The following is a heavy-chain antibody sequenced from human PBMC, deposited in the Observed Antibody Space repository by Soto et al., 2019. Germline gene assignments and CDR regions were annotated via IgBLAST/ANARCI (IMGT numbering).Heavy chain of an antibody. J-gene: IGHJ5*02. CDR2: ISAYNGNT. CDR1: GYTFTSYG. V-gene: IGHV1-18*01. D-gene: IGHD3-9*01. CDR3: ARPHYDILTGFSWFDP. Sequence: GASVKVSCKASGYTFTSYGISWVRQAPGQGLEWMGWISAYNGNTNYAQKLQGRVTMTTDTSTSTAYMELRSLRSDDTAVYYCARPHYDILTGFSWFDPWGQGTLVTVSS.